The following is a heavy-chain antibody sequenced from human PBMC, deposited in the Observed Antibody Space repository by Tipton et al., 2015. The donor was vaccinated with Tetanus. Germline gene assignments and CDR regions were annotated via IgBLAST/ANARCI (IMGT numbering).Heavy chain of an antibody. Sequence: TLSLTCSVSGGSISSGGYYWSWIHQHPGKGLEWIGHIYFSGSAFYNPSLKTRLSMSVDTSKNNFSLRLSSVTAADSAVYYCARLDYAASGYIIRFGPWGQGTLVSVST. J-gene: IGHJ5*02. CDR3: ARLDYAASGYIIRFGP. CDR2: IYFSGSA. V-gene: IGHV4-31*03. D-gene: IGHD3-3*01. CDR1: GGSISSGGYY.